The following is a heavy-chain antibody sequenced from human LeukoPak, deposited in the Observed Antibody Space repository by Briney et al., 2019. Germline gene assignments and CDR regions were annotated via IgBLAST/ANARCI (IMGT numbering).Heavy chain of an antibody. Sequence: GSLRLSCAASGFTFNDYYMSWIRQAPGKGLEWMGSIRYSGTTYYNPSLKGRVTIFVDTSNNQFSLRLRSVTAADTAVYYCARRLHYFDYWGQGSLVTVSS. CDR1: GFTFNDYY. CDR3: ARRLHYFDY. J-gene: IGHJ4*02. CDR2: IRYSGTT. V-gene: IGHV4-59*05. D-gene: IGHD2-21*02.